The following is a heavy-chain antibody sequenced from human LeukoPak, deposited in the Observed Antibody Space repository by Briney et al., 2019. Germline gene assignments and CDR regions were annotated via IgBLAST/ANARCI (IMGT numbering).Heavy chain of an antibody. Sequence: GGSLRLSCAASGFTFSSYAMHWVRQAPGKGLEWVAVISYDGSNKYYADSVKGRFTISRDNSKNTLYLQMNSLRAEDTAVYYRPRVDGRFGGLDPRGQRTLVTVPS. D-gene: IGHD3-10*01. CDR3: PRVDGRFGGLDP. J-gene: IGHJ5*02. CDR2: ISYDGSNK. CDR1: GFTFSSYA. V-gene: IGHV3-30-3*01.